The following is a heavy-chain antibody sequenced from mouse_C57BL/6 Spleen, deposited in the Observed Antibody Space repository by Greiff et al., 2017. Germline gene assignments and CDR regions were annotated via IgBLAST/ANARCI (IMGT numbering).Heavy chain of an antibody. J-gene: IGHJ1*03. CDR1: GFTFSDYG. D-gene: IGHD1-1*01. CDR3: ARYYGSTNWYFDV. CDR2: ISSGSSTI. V-gene: IGHV5-17*01. Sequence: EVNVVESGGGLVKPGGSLKLSCAASGFTFSDYGMHWVRQAPEKGLEWVAYISSGSSTIYYADTVKGRFTISRDNAKNTLFLQMTSLRSEDTAMYYCARYYGSTNWYFDVWGTGTTVTVSS.